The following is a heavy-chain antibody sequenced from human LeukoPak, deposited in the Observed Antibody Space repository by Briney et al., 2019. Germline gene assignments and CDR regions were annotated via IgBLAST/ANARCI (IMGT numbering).Heavy chain of an antibody. CDR1: GFTFSDYY. J-gene: IGHJ5*02. D-gene: IGHD6-13*01. CDR3: ARGIASGIDFFDP. Sequence: GGSLRLSCAASGFTFSDYYMSWIRQAPGKGLEWVSYISSSGSTIYYADSVRGRFTISRDNAKNSLYLQMNSLRAEDTAVYYCARGIASGIDFFDPWGQGTLVTVSS. CDR2: ISSSGSTI. V-gene: IGHV3-11*04.